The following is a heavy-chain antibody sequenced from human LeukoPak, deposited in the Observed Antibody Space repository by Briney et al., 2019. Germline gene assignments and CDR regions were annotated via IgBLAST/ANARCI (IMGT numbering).Heavy chain of an antibody. CDR2: IYYSGST. J-gene: IGHJ4*02. D-gene: IGHD3-22*01. CDR3: ARDKGYYDSSGSSQDY. CDR1: GGSISSGDYY. Sequence: PSETLSLTCTVSGGSISSGDYYWSWIRQPPGKGLERIGYIYYSGSTYYNPSLKSRVTISVDTSKNQFSLKLSSVTAADTAVYYCARDKGYYDSSGSSQDYWGQGTLVTVSS. V-gene: IGHV4-30-4*01.